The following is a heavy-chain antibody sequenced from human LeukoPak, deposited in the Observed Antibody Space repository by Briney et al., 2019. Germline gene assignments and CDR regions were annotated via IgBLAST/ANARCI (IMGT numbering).Heavy chain of an antibody. V-gene: IGHV3-23*01. J-gene: IGHJ4*02. CDR2: ISGSGGST. D-gene: IGHD2-2*01. Sequence: GGSLRLSCAASGFTFSSYAMSGVRQAPGKGLEWVSAISGSGGSTYYADSVKGRFTISRDNSKNTLYLQMNSLRAEDTAVYYCAKVSGWKYQLPTVDYWGQGTLVTVSS. CDR1: GFTFSSYA. CDR3: AKVSGWKYQLPTVDY.